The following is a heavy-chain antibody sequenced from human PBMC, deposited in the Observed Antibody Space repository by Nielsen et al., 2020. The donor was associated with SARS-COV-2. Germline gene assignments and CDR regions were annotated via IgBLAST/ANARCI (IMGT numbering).Heavy chain of an antibody. CDR2: ISYDGSNK. CDR3: ARDRHCSGGSCYPYYFDY. Sequence: GESLKISCAASGFTFSSYAMHWVRQAPGKGLEWVAVISYDGSNKYYADSVKGRFTISRDNAKNSLYLQMNSLRAEDTAVYYCARDRHCSGGSCYPYYFDYWGQGTLVTVSS. V-gene: IGHV3-30-3*01. D-gene: IGHD2-15*01. J-gene: IGHJ4*02. CDR1: GFTFSSYA.